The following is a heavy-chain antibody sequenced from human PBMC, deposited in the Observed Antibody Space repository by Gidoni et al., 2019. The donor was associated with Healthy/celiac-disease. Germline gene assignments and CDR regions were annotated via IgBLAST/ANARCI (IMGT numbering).Heavy chain of an antibody. V-gene: IGHV4-59*01. CDR3: ARCPRNWNALDY. J-gene: IGHJ4*02. Sequence: QVQLQESGPGLVKPSETLSLTCTVSGGSISSYYWSWIRQPPGKGLEWIGYIYYSGSTNYNPSLKSRVTISVDTSKNQFSLKLSSVTAADTAVYYCARCPRNWNALDYWGQGTLVTVSS. CDR1: GGSISSYY. CDR2: IYYSGST. D-gene: IGHD1-1*01.